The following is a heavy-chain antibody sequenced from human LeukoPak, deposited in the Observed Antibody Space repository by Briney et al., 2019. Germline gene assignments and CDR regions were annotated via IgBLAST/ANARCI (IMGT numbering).Heavy chain of an antibody. D-gene: IGHD1-7*01. CDR1: GFTFSSYA. J-gene: IGHJ4*02. CDR2: ISGSGGST. Sequence: GGSLRLSCAASGFTFSSYAVSWVRQAPGKGLEWVSAISGSGGSTYYADSVKGRFTISRDNSKNTLYLQMNSLRAEDTAVYYCAKALVITGTHDYWGQGTLVTVSS. CDR3: AKALVITGTHDY. V-gene: IGHV3-23*01.